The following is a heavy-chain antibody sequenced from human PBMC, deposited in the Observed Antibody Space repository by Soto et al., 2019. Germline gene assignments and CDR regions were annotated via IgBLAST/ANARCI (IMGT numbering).Heavy chain of an antibody. CDR3: ARYSSSWQYFDY. J-gene: IGHJ4*02. Sequence: SETLSLTCTVSGGSISSYYWSWIRQPPGKGMDWIGYIYYSGSTNYNPSLNSRVTISIDTSNNQFSLKLSSVTAADTAVYYCARYSSSWQYFDYWGQGSLVTVSS. CDR1: GGSISSYY. D-gene: IGHD6-13*01. V-gene: IGHV4-59*01. CDR2: IYYSGST.